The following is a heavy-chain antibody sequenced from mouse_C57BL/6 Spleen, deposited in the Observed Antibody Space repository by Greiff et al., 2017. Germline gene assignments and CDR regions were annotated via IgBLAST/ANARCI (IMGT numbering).Heavy chain of an antibody. CDR3: ASSSYEYCAMDY. CDR1: GFSLTSYA. J-gene: IGHJ4*01. Sequence: QVQLKESGPGLVAPSQSLSITCTVSGFSLTSYAISWVRQPPGKGLEWLGVIWPGGGTTYYSALKSRLSISKDNSKSQVFLKMNSLQTDGTARYYCASSSYEYCAMDYGGQGTSVTVAS. V-gene: IGHV2-9-1*01. CDR2: IWPGGGT. D-gene: IGHD1-1*01.